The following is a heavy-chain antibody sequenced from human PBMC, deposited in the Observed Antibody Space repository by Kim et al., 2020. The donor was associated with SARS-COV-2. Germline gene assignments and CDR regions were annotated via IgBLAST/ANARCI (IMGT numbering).Heavy chain of an antibody. J-gene: IGHJ5*02. V-gene: IGHV3-64D*09. D-gene: IGHD2-21*02. CDR3: VKRQYGGNSRWFDP. Sequence: AVAVRGRFTISRDNSKNTLYLQMSRLRAEDTAVYYCVKRQYGGNSRWFDPWGQGTLVTVSS.